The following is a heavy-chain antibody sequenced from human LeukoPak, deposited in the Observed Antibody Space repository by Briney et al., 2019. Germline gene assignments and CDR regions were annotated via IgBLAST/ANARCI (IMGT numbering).Heavy chain of an antibody. Sequence: GGSLRLSCTASGFTFGDYAMNWVRQAPGKGLECVSYISRSGSTISYADSVKGRFTISRDNSKNTLYLQMNSLRAEDTAVYYCVALTYSSSWLFDYWGQGTLVTVSS. CDR3: VALTYSSSWLFDY. D-gene: IGHD6-13*01. CDR2: ISRSGSTI. CDR1: GFTFGDYA. J-gene: IGHJ4*02. V-gene: IGHV3-48*01.